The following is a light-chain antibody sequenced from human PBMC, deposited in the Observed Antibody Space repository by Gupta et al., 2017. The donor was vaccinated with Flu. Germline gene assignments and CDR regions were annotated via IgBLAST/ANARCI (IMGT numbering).Light chain of an antibody. V-gene: IGKV2-30*01. J-gene: IGKJ2*01. CDR1: QSPVYSDGNTY. Sequence: PVTLGQPASISCRSSQSPVYSDGNTYLSWFQQRPGQSPRRLIYKVSNRDSGVPDRFSGSGSGTDFTLKINRVEAEDVGVYYCMQGTHLYTFGQGTKLEIK. CDR3: MQGTHLYT. CDR2: KVS.